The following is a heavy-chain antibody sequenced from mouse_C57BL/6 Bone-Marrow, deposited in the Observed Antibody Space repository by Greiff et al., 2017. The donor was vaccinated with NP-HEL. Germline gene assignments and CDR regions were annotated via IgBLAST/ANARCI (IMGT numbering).Heavy chain of an antibody. J-gene: IGHJ4*01. CDR1: GYTFTSYG. D-gene: IGHD2-4*01. Sequence: QVQLQQSGAELARPGASVKLSCKASGYTFTSYGISWVKQRTGQGLEWIGEIYPRSGNTYYNEKFKGKATLTADKSSSTAYMELRSLTSEDSAVYFWARGRLRRGMDYWGQGTSVTVSS. CDR2: IYPRSGNT. CDR3: ARGRLRRGMDY. V-gene: IGHV1-81*01.